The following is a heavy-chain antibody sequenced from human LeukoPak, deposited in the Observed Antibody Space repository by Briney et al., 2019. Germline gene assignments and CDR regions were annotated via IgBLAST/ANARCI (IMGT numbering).Heavy chain of an antibody. Sequence: ASVKVSCKVSGYTLTELSMHWVRQAPGKGLEWMGGFDPEDGETIYAQKFQSRVTMTEDTSTDTAYMELSSLRSEDTAVYYCATIQYYDSSGYYYHYWGQGTLVTVSS. CDR3: ATIQYYDSSGYYYHY. CDR2: FDPEDGET. V-gene: IGHV1-24*01. D-gene: IGHD3-22*01. CDR1: GYTLTELS. J-gene: IGHJ4*02.